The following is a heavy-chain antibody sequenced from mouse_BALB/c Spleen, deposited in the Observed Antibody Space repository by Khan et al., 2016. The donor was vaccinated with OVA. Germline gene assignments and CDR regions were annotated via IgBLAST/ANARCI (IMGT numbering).Heavy chain of an antibody. J-gene: IGHJ4*01. CDR1: GFSLSRYN. CDR3: SRAYYRYDGYYAMDY. CDR2: IWGGGST. V-gene: IGHV2-6-4*01. Sequence: VQLQESGPGLVAPSQSLSITCTVSGFSLSRYNIHWVRQPPGKGLEWLGMIWGGGSTDYNSDLKSRLSISKDKSKGQVFLKMHSLQTDDTAMYYCSRAYYRYDGYYAMDYWGQGSSVTVSS. D-gene: IGHD2-14*01.